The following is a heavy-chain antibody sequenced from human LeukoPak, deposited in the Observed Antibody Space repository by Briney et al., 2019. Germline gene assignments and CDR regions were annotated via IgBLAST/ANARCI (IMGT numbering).Heavy chain of an antibody. CDR1: GGSISSYY. V-gene: IGHV4-59*01. CDR3: ARVRWGGWFDP. D-gene: IGHD3-10*01. CDR2: IYYSGST. J-gene: IGHJ5*02. Sequence: PSETLSLTCTVSGGSISSYYWSWIRQPPGKGLEWIGYIYYSGSTNYNPSLKSRVTISVDTSKNQFSLKLGSVTAADTAVYYCARVRWGGWFDPWGQGTLVTVSS.